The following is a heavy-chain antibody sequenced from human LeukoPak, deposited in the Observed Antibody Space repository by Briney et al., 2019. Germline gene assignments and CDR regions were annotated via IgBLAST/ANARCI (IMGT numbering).Heavy chain of an antibody. J-gene: IGHJ4*02. CDR1: GFTFSRFG. V-gene: IGHV3-33*05. Sequence: GGSLRLSCAASGFTFSRFGMHWVRQAPGKGLEWVAVFSYNGINKDYAGSVKGRFTISRDNSKNTRSLQMDSLRAEDTAMYYCARGLYTNGWYYYDYWGQGTLVTVSS. CDR2: FSYNGINK. D-gene: IGHD6-19*01. CDR3: ARGLYTNGWYYYDY.